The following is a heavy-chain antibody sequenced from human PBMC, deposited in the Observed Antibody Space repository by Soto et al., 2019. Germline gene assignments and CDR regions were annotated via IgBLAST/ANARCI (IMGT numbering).Heavy chain of an antibody. D-gene: IGHD4-17*01. CDR1: GGSFSGYY. CDR2: INHSGST. V-gene: IGHV4-34*01. Sequence: SETLSLTCAVYGGSFSGYYWSWIRQPPGKGLEWIGEINHSGSTNYNPSLKSRVTISVDTSKNQFSLKLSSVTAADTAVYYCARVGPPQYGDSRYYFDYWGQGTLVTVSS. CDR3: ARVGPPQYGDSRYYFDY. J-gene: IGHJ4*02.